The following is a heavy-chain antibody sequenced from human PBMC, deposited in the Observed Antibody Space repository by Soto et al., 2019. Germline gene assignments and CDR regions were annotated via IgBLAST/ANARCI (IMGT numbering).Heavy chain of an antibody. CDR1: GGSISSYY. V-gene: IGHV4-59*08. Sequence: QVQLQESGPGLVKPSETLSLTCTVSGGSISSYYWSWIRQPPGKGLEWIGYIYYSGRTNYNPSLKCLVTISVATSKNPFSLKLSSVTAADTAVYYCARRYGPGFDYWGQGTMVTVSS. D-gene: IGHD4-17*01. CDR3: ARRYGPGFDY. CDR2: IYYSGRT. J-gene: IGHJ4*02.